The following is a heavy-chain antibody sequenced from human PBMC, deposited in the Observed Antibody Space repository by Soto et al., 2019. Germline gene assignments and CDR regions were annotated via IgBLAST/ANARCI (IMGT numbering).Heavy chain of an antibody. CDR2: INHSGST. V-gene: IGHV4-34*01. CDR1: GASFSGNY. J-gene: IGHJ6*02. D-gene: IGHD6-13*01. CDR3: ARHYVRQQLVRGYYADMGV. Sequence: QVQLQQWGAGLLKPSETLSLTCAVYGASFSGNYWSWIRQPPGKGLEWIGEINHSGSTNYNPSLESRLPISVDTSKNQYSLTLSSVPAADTPIYYCARHYVRQQLVRGYYADMGVWCRGATVTVAS.